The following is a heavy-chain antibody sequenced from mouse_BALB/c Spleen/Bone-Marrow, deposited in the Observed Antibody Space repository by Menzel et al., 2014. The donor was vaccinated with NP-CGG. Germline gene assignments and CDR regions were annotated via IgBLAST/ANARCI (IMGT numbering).Heavy chain of an antibody. CDR2: INPSNGRT. D-gene: IGHD2-1*01. Sequence: QVQLQQSGAELVKPGASVKLSCKASGYTFTSYWMHWVKQRPGQGLEWIGEINPSNGRTNYNEKFKSKATLTVDKSSSTAYKQLSSLTSEDSAVYYCASYYGNYAYWGQGTLVTVSA. CDR3: ASYYGNYAY. CDR1: GYTFTSYW. J-gene: IGHJ3*01. V-gene: IGHV1S81*02.